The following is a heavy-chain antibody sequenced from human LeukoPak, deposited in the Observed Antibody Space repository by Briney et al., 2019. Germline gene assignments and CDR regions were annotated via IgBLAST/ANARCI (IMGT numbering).Heavy chain of an antibody. J-gene: IGHJ3*02. CDR1: GYTFTSYD. CDR2: MNPNSGNT. Sequence: GESLKISCKGSGYTFTSYDINWVRQATGQGLEWMGWMNPNSGNTGYAQKFQGRVTMTRNTSISTAYMELSSLRSEDTAVYYCARGRMVRGVIITPSGLDIWGQGTMVTVSS. D-gene: IGHD3-10*01. V-gene: IGHV1-8*01. CDR3: ARGRMVRGVIITPSGLDI.